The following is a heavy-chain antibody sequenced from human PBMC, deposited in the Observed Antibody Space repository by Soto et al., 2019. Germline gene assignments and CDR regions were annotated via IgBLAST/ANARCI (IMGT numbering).Heavy chain of an antibody. J-gene: IGHJ4*02. D-gene: IGHD4-4*01. Sequence: LKISCKGSGYSFTNYWIGLVRQMPGKGLEWMGIIYPGDSDTRYSPSFQGQVTISADKSISTAYLQWSSLKASDTAMYYCARQEHSNYYEGYFDYWGQGTLVTVSS. CDR1: GYSFTNYW. CDR2: IYPGDSDT. V-gene: IGHV5-51*01. CDR3: ARQEHSNYYEGYFDY.